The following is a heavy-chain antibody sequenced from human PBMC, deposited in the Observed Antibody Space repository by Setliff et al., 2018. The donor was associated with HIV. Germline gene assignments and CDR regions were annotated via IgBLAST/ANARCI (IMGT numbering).Heavy chain of an antibody. CDR3: ASPGPNYDGSAFDI. CDR2: IIPIFGTA. J-gene: IGHJ3*02. Sequence: ASVKVSCKASGGTFSSYAISWVRQAPGQGLEWTGGIIPIFGTANYAQKFQGRVTITTDESTSTAYMELSSLRSEDTAVYYCASPGPNYDGSAFDIWGQGTMVTVSS. D-gene: IGHD3-10*01. V-gene: IGHV1-69*05. CDR1: GGTFSSYA.